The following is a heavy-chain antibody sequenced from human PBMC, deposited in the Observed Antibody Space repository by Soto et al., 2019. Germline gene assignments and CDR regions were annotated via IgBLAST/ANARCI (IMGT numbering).Heavy chain of an antibody. Sequence: ASEKVSCKASGYTFTSYGISWVRQAPGQGLEWMGWISAYNGNTNYVQKLQGRVTMTTDTSTSTAYMELRSLRSDDTAVYYCARDMPLIVGATNDYWGQGTLVTVSS. V-gene: IGHV1-18*01. D-gene: IGHD1-26*01. CDR3: ARDMPLIVGATNDY. J-gene: IGHJ4*02. CDR1: GYTFTSYG. CDR2: ISAYNGNT.